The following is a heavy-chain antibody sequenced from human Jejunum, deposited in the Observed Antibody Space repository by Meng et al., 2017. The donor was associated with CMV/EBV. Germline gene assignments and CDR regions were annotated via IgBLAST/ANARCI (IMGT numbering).Heavy chain of an antibody. CDR3: ERVFLHRRDNNFWSDDYRAFDY. V-gene: IGHV1-18*01. CDR2: ISGYNGNT. Sequence: YRINREQEAPRQGHEWMGWISGYNGNTNSAQNLQGRIPLTTGTSTKTTYMDLRGLKTDDTAMYYCERVFLHRRDNNFWSDDYRAFDYWGQGTLVTVSS. CDR1: YR. D-gene: IGHD3-3*01. J-gene: IGHJ4*02.